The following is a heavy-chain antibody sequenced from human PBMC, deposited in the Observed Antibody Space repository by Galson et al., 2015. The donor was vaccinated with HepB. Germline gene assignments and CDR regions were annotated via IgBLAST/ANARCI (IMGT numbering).Heavy chain of an antibody. CDR1: EYTFTSYY. CDR3: ARIGLGSTYYDILTGYGDDY. Sequence: SVKVSCKASEYTFTSYYMRWVRRAPGQGLEWMGIINPSGGSTSYAQKFQGRVTMTRDTSTSTVYMELSSLRSEDTAVYYCARIGLGSTYYDILTGYGDDYWGQGTLVTVSS. V-gene: IGHV1-46*01. J-gene: IGHJ4*02. CDR2: INPSGGST. D-gene: IGHD3-9*01.